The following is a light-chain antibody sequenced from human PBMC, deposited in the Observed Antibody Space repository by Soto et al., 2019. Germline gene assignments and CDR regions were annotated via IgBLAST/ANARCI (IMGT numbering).Light chain of an antibody. CDR2: GAS. J-gene: IGKJ1*01. CDR1: QSVSSN. CDR3: QQDKNWPFPSWT. V-gene: IGKV3-15*01. Sequence: EIVMTQSPATLSVSPGERATLSCRASQSVSSNLAWYQQKPGQPPRLLIYGASTRATGIPARFSGSGSGTEFTLTISSLQSEDFAVYYCQQDKNWPFPSWTFGQGTKVEIK.